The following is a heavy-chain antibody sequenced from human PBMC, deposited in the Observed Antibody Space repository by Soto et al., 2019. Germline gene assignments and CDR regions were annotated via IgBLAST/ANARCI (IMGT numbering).Heavy chain of an antibody. J-gene: IGHJ6*02. D-gene: IGHD3-10*01. CDR1: GGTFSSYT. CDR3: ARAFRVPGGGDD. Sequence: SVKVSCKASGGTFSSYTITWVRQAPGQGLEWMGGIIPMFGTANYAQKFQGRLTITASESTSTACMALSSLRSEDTAIYYCARAFRVPGGGDDWGQGTTVTVSS. V-gene: IGHV1-69*13. CDR2: IIPMFGTA.